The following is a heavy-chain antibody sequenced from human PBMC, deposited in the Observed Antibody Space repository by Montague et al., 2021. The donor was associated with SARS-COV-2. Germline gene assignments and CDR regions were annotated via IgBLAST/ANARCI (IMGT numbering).Heavy chain of an antibody. CDR3: ACGFAY. V-gene: IGHV4-59*01. J-gene: IGHJ4*02. Sequence: SETLSLTCTVSGGSISSYYWSWIRQPPGKGLEWMGNSYYSWSTNYNPSLTSRVSISVDTSKNQFSLKLSSVTAADTAVYECACGFAYWGQGTLVTVSS. CDR2: SYYSWST. CDR1: GGSISSYY.